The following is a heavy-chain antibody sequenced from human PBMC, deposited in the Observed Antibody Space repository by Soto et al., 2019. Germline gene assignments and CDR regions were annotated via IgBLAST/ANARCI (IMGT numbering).Heavy chain of an antibody. J-gene: IGHJ4*02. Sequence: SGGSLRLSCAASGFTFSSYAMSWVRQAPGKGLEWVSAISGSGGSTYYADSVKGRFTISRDNSKNTLYLQMNSLRAEDTAVYYCAKAEWEPTVGYFDYWGQGTLVTVSS. CDR3: AKAEWEPTVGYFDY. V-gene: IGHV3-23*01. CDR2: ISGSGGST. D-gene: IGHD1-26*01. CDR1: GFTFSSYA.